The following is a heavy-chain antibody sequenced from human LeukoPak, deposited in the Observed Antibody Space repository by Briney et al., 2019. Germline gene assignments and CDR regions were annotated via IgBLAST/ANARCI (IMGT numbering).Heavy chain of an antibody. CDR2: ISGSGGST. Sequence: PGGSLRLSCAASGFTFSSYAMSWVRQAPGKGLEWVSAISGSGGSTYYAGSVKGRFTISRDNSKNTLYLQMNSLRAEDTAVYYCATLDYYYDSSGYLYWGQGTLVTVSS. V-gene: IGHV3-23*01. CDR3: ATLDYYYDSSGYLY. J-gene: IGHJ4*02. CDR1: GFTFSSYA. D-gene: IGHD3-22*01.